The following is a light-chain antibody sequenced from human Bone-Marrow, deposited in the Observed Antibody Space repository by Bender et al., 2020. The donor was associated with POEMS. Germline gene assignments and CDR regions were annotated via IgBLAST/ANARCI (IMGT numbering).Light chain of an antibody. J-gene: IGLJ1*01. V-gene: IGLV2-8*01. Sequence: QSALTQPASVSGSPGQSVTISCTGTSSDVGGYNYVSWYQQHPGKAPKVMIYEVTKRPSGVPDRLSGSKSGNTASLTVSGLQAEDEADYYCAAWGGSGVFGTGTKVSVL. CDR1: SSDVGGYNY. CDR2: EVT. CDR3: AAWGGSGV.